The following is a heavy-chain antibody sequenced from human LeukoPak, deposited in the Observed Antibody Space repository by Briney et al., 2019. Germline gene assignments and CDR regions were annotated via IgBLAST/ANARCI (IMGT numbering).Heavy chain of an antibody. CDR2: INPHKGNT. V-gene: IGHV1-18*01. D-gene: IGHD4-23*01. CDR3: ARDKKFVGWPHGNSVRY. CDR1: DYTFVTYG. J-gene: IGHJ4*02. Sequence: ASVKVSCKASDYTFVTYGIRWVRQAPGQGLQWMGWINPHKGNTNYAQNFQNRVTMTTDTSTNTAYMELRSLRSDDTAVYYCARDKKFVGWPHGNSVRYWGQGTLVTVSS.